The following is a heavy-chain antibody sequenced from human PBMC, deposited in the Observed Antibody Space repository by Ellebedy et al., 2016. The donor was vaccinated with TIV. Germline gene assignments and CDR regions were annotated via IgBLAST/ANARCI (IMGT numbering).Heavy chain of an antibody. CDR1: GDSVSTDIG. D-gene: IGHD5-18*01. V-gene: IGHV6-1*01. CDR2: TYYRSKWNN. J-gene: IGHJ4*02. Sequence: SQTLSLTCVISGDSVSTDIGWNWIRQSPSRGLEWLGRTYYRSKWNNDYAVSLKSRITINPDTSKNLFSLQLNSVTPEDTAVYYCARARRNGYSYGDFDYWGQGTLVTVSS. CDR3: ARARRNGYSYGDFDY.